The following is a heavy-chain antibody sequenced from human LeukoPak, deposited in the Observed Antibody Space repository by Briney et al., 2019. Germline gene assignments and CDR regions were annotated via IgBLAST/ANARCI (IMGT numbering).Heavy chain of an antibody. Sequence: GGSPRLSCAASGFTFSSYAMSWVRQAPGKGLEWVSAISGSGGSTYYADSVKGRFTISRDNSKNTLYLQMNSLRAEDTAVYYCAKVYSGYDPRQYYFDYWGQGTLVTVSS. J-gene: IGHJ4*02. CDR3: AKVYSGYDPRQYYFDY. V-gene: IGHV3-23*01. CDR2: ISGSGGST. D-gene: IGHD5-12*01. CDR1: GFTFSSYA.